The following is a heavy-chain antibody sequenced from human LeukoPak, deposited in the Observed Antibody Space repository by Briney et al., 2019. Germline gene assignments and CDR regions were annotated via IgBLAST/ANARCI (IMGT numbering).Heavy chain of an antibody. D-gene: IGHD2-15*01. CDR3: ARDRRYCSGGSCYGVGDAFDI. V-gene: IGHV4-61*10. CDR1: GNSISSGDNY. J-gene: IGHJ3*02. CDR2: IYYSGST. Sequence: SETLSLTCTVSGNSISSGDNYWSWIRQPAGKGLEWIGYIYYSGSTNYNPSLKSRVTISVDTSKNQFSLKLSSVTAADTAVYYCARDRRYCSGGSCYGVGDAFDIWGQGTMVTVSS.